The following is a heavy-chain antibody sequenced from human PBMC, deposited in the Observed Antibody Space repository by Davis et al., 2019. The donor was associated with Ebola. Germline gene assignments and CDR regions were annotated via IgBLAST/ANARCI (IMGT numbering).Heavy chain of an antibody. V-gene: IGHV1-2*02. CDR2: INPNSGGT. D-gene: IGHD4-17*01. Sequence: SVPVPRQASRYTFTGPYMHPARQVLGQRLEWMGWINPNSGGTNYAQKFQGRVTMTRDTSISTAYMELSRLRSDDTAVYYCERPHYGDYVKEAFDIWGQGTMVTVSS. CDR3: ERPHYGDYVKEAFDI. CDR1: RYTFTGPY. J-gene: IGHJ3*02.